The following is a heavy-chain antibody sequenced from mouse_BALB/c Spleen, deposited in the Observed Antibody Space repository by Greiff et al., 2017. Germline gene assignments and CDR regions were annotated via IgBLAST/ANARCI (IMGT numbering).Heavy chain of an antibody. V-gene: IGHV14-3*02. D-gene: IGHD2-14*01. CDR3: ARKTYYRYDYYAMDY. CDR1: GFNIKDTY. CDR2: IDPANGNT. Sequence: VQLKQSGAELVKPGASVKLSCTASGFNIKDTYMHWVKQRPEQGLEWIGRIDPANGNTKYDPKFQGKATITADTSSNTAYLQLSSLTSEDTAVYYCARKTYYRYDYYAMDYWGQGTSVTVSS. J-gene: IGHJ4*01.